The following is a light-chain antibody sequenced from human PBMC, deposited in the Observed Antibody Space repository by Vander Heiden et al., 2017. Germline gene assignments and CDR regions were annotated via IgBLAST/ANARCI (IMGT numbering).Light chain of an antibody. J-gene: IGLJ1*01. CDR3: AAWDDSMSGFYV. CDR1: GSTIGRNS. CDR2: GND. Sequence: QSVVTHPPSASGTRGPRVTISSSGTGSTIGRNSVYWYQQLPRAAPNLLIYGNDQRPSGVPDRFSGSKSGTSAALAISGLRSEDEADDYCAAWDDSMSGFYVFGTGTKVTVL. V-gene: IGLV1-47*02.